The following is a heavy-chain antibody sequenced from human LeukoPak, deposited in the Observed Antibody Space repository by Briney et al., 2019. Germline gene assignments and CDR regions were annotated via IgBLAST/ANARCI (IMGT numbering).Heavy chain of an antibody. CDR3: AKEHDYTNTAPEWGFDS. V-gene: IGHV3-23*01. D-gene: IGHD2-2*02. J-gene: IGHJ4*02. CDR2: ISGSSSHT. CDR1: GFTFSVYA. Sequence: GGSLRLSCAASGFTFSVYAMSWVRQAPGKGLEWVSGISGSSSHTKDADFVRGRFTIYRDNSRNTLFLQLNSLTAEDTAVYYCAKEHDYTNTAPEWGFDSWGQGSLVIVSS.